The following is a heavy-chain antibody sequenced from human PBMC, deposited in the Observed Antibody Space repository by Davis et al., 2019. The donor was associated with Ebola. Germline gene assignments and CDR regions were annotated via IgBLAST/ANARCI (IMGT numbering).Heavy chain of an antibody. V-gene: IGHV3-48*04. CDR1: GFTFSSYS. CDR3: ARGDRGTYDALFYYYFMDV. Sequence: GGSLRLSCAASGFTFSSYSMNWVRQAPGKGLEWVSYISSSGSTIYYADSVKGRFTISRDNAKNSLYLQMNSLRAEDTAVYYCARGDRGTYDALFYYYFMDVWGQGTTVTVSS. J-gene: IGHJ6*02. D-gene: IGHD5-12*01. CDR2: ISSSGSTI.